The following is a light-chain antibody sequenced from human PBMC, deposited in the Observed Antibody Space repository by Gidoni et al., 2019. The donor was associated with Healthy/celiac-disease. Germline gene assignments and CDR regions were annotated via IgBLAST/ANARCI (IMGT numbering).Light chain of an antibody. CDR1: SSNIGAGYD. J-gene: IGLJ2*01. Sequence: QSVLTQPPPVSGAPGQRVPISCTGSSSNIGAGYDVHWYQQLPGTAPKLLIYGNSNRPSGVPDLFSGSKSGTSASLAITGLQAEDEADYYCQSYDSSLSGHVVFGGGTKLTVL. CDR3: QSYDSSLSGHVV. CDR2: GNS. V-gene: IGLV1-40*01.